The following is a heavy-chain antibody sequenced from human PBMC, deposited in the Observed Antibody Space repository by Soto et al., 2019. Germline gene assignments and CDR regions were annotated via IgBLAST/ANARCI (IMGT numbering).Heavy chain of an antibody. CDR2: IYDSGSA. D-gene: IGHD1-26*01. V-gene: IGHV4-31*02. J-gene: IGHJ6*03. CDR3: ARGILRPNHYMDV. Sequence: WTWLRQHPGKGLEWIGYIYDSGSAFYNPSLKSRVTMSVDTSKNQFSLNLRSMTAADTAVFYCARGILRPNHYMDVWGKGTAVAVSS.